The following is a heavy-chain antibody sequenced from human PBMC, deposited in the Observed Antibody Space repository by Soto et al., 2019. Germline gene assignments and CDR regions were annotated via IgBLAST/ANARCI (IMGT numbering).Heavy chain of an antibody. CDR2: IYYSGST. D-gene: IGHD3-10*01. V-gene: IGHV4-30-4*01. CDR1: GGSISSGDSY. J-gene: IGHJ5*02. CDR3: ARAVLQLDP. Sequence: LCGGSISSGDSYWSWIRQPPGKGLEWIGYIYYSGSTYYNPSLKSRVTISVDTSKNQFSLKLSSVTAADTAVYYCARAVLQLDPWGQGTLVTVSS.